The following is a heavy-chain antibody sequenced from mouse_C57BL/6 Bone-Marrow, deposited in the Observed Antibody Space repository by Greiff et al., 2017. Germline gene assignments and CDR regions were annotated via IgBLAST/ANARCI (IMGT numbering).Heavy chain of an antibody. D-gene: IGHD2-1*01. V-gene: IGHV5-4*01. J-gene: IGHJ3*01. Sequence: EVMLVESGGGLVKPGGSLKLSCAASGFTFSSYAMSWVRQTPEKRLEWVATINDGGSYTYYPDNVKGRFTLSRDNAKNNLYLQMSHLKAEDTAIYYCAREYGNPFAYWGKGTLVTVSA. CDR2: INDGGSYT. CDR1: GFTFSSYA. CDR3: AREYGNPFAY.